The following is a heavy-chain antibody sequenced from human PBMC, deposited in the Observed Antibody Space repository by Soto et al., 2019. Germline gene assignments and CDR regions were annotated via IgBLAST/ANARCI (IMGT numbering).Heavy chain of an antibody. CDR1: GGSFSGYY. Sequence: SETPSLTCAVYGGSFSGYYWSWIRQPPGKGLEWIGEINHSGSTNYNPSLKSRVTITVDTSKNQFSLKLTSVNAADTAVYYCTRGGDAYKNGHWGQGTLVTVSS. CDR2: INHSGST. V-gene: IGHV4-34*01. J-gene: IGHJ4*02. D-gene: IGHD1-1*01. CDR3: TRGGDAYKNGH.